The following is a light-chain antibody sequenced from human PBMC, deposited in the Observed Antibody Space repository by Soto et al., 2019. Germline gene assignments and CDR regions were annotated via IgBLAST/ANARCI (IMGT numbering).Light chain of an antibody. V-gene: IGKV3-15*01. CDR3: QQYSHLPT. CDR1: QSVSIN. Sequence: EIVMTQSPATLSVSPGERATLSCRASQSVSINLAWYQHKPGQAPRLLIYGASTRATGIPARFSGSVSGTEFTLTISSLQAEDFALSYCQQYSHLPTFGQGTKVDIK. CDR2: GAS. J-gene: IGKJ1*01.